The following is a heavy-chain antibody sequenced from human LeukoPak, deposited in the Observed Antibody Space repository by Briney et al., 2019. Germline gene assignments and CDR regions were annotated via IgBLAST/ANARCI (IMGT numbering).Heavy chain of an antibody. V-gene: IGHV4-4*02. CDR3: AGLEGRYSTDWFYFFDY. CDR2: MYLGGTT. Sequence: SETLSLTCIVSGGSISSLNLWSWLRQPPGKGLEWIGEMYLGGTTNFNPSLKSRVTILMDKSKNQLSLQLTSVTAADTAVYYCAGLEGRYSTDWFYFFDYWGQGALVTVSS. J-gene: IGHJ4*02. D-gene: IGHD6-19*01. CDR1: GGSISSLNL.